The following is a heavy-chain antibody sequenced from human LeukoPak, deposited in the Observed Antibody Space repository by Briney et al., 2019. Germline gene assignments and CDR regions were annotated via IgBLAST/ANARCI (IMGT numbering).Heavy chain of an antibody. Sequence: GGSLRLSCAASGFTFSSYAMHWVRQAPGKGLEWVGRIKSKTDGGTTDYAAPVKGRFTISRDDSKNTLYLQMHSLKTEDTAVYYCATVKGGSYPWGYWGQGTLVTVSS. J-gene: IGHJ4*02. D-gene: IGHD1-26*01. CDR1: GFTFSSYA. V-gene: IGHV3-15*01. CDR3: ATVKGGSYPWGY. CDR2: IKSKTDGGTT.